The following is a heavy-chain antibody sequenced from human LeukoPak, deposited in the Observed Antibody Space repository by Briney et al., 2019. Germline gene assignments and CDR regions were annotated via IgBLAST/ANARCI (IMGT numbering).Heavy chain of an antibody. CDR3: AKDRIEDYGGLLDY. Sequence: GGSLRLSCAASGFIFSSYGMSWVRQAPGKGLEWVSIISGSGGSTYYADSVKGRFTISRDNSKNTLYLQLNSLRAEDTAVYYCAKDRIEDYGGLLDYWGQGTLVTVSS. D-gene: IGHD4-23*01. CDR1: GFIFSSYG. J-gene: IGHJ4*02. CDR2: ISGSGGST. V-gene: IGHV3-23*01.